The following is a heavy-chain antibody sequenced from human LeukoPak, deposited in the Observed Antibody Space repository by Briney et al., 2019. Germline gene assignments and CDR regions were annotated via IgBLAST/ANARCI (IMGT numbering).Heavy chain of an antibody. D-gene: IGHD3-3*01. Sequence: TGGSLRLSCAASGFTFSNAWMSWVRQAPGKGLEWVGRIKSKTDGGTTDYAAPVKGRFTISRDDSKNTLYLQMNSLKTEDTAVYYCTTQGNYDFWSGYFWEYYFDYWGQGTLVTVSS. V-gene: IGHV3-15*01. CDR3: TTQGNYDFWSGYFWEYYFDY. J-gene: IGHJ4*02. CDR2: IKSKTDGGTT. CDR1: GFTFSNAW.